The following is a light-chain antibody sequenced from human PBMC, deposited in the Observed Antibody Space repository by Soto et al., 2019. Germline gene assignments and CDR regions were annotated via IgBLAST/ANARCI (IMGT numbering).Light chain of an antibody. CDR2: SAS. Sequence: EIVMTQSPATLSVSPGERATLSCRASQSVYTTLAWYQQRPGQAPRLLIYSASTRATGIPARFSGSGSGTEFTLTISSLQSADFAVYYCQQYNKWPLTFGGGTTVEIK. V-gene: IGKV3-15*01. CDR1: QSVYTT. J-gene: IGKJ4*01. CDR3: QQYNKWPLT.